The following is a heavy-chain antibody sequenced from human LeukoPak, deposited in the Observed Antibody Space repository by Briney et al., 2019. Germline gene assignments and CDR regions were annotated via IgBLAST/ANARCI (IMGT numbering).Heavy chain of an antibody. D-gene: IGHD4-11*01. CDR2: IHYSGST. Sequence: SETLSLTCTVSGGSISSYYWSWIRQPPGKGLEWIGYIHYSGSTNYNPSLKSRVTISVDTSKNQFSLKLSSVTAADTAVYYCARGVTTDALGFDYHGMDVWGQGATVTVSS. V-gene: IGHV4-59*01. CDR3: ARGVTTDALGFDYHGMDV. J-gene: IGHJ6*02. CDR1: GGSISSYY.